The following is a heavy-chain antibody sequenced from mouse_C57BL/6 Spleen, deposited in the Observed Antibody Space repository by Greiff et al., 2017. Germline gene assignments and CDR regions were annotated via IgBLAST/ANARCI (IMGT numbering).Heavy chain of an antibody. J-gene: IGHJ2*01. CDR1: GYTFTSYG. V-gene: IGHV1-81*01. Sequence: VQLVESGAELARPGASVKLSCKASGYTFTSYGISWVQQRTGQGLEWIGEIYPRSGNTYYNEKFNGKATLTADKSSSTAYMELRSLTSEDSAVYFCARYYSSTGTYFDYWGQGTTLTVSS. CDR2: IYPRSGNT. D-gene: IGHD4-1*02. CDR3: ARYYSSTGTYFDY.